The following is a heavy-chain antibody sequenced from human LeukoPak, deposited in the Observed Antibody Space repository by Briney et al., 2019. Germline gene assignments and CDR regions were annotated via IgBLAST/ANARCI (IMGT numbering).Heavy chain of an antibody. CDR1: GFTFSSYG. CDR3: ARRGTSSSWAHFDY. V-gene: IGHV3-7*03. CDR2: IKQDGSEK. J-gene: IGHJ4*02. Sequence: GRSLRLSCAASGFTFSSYGMHWVRQAPGKGLEWVAKIKQDGSEKYYVDSVKGRFTISRDNAKNSLYLQMNSLGAEDTAVYYCARRGTSSSWAHFDYWGQGTLVTVSS. D-gene: IGHD6-13*01.